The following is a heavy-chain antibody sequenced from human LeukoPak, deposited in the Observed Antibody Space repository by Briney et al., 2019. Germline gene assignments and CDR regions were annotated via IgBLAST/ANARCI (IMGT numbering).Heavy chain of an antibody. V-gene: IGHV3-7*01. CDR2: IKYDGSKE. CDR3: ARDAEFSTITFGDY. J-gene: IGHJ4*02. Sequence: PGGSLRLSCAASGFTFSNYWMSWVRQAPGKGLEWVANIKYDGSKEYYVDSVEGRFTISRDNAKNPLFLQMNGLRAEDTAVYYCARDAEFSTITFGDYWGQGTLVTVSS. D-gene: IGHD3-16*01. CDR1: GFTFSNYW.